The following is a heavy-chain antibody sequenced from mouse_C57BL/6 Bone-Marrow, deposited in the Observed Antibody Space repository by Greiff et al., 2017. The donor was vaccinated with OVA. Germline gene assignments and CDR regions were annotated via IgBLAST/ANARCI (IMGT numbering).Heavy chain of an antibody. V-gene: IGHV1-64*01. CDR2: IHPNSGST. Sequence: QVQLQQPGAELVKPGASVKLSCKASGYTFTSYWMHWVKQRPGQGLEWIGMIHPNSGSTNYNEKFKSKATLTVDKSSSTAYMQLSSLTSEDSAVYDCARNYYDYDGDWFAYWGQGTLVTVSA. D-gene: IGHD2-4*01. J-gene: IGHJ3*01. CDR1: GYTFTSYW. CDR3: ARNYYDYDGDWFAY.